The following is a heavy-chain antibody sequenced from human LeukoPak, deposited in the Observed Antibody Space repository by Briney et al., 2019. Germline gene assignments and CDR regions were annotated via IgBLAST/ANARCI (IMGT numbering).Heavy chain of an antibody. V-gene: IGHV3-9*03. Sequence: GRSLRLSCAASGFTFDDYAMHWVRQAPGKGLEWVSGISWNSGSIGYADSVKGRFTISRHNAKNSLYLQMNSLRAEDMALYYCAKATPGIAVAGSFDYWGQGTLVTVSS. CDR2: ISWNSGSI. CDR3: AKATPGIAVAGSFDY. D-gene: IGHD6-19*01. CDR1: GFTFDDYA. J-gene: IGHJ4*02.